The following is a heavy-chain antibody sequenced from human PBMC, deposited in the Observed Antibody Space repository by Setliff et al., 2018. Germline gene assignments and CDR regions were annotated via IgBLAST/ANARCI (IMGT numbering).Heavy chain of an antibody. CDR3: ARQAHDLKGGTTLFYWFDP. V-gene: IGHV4-38-2*01. J-gene: IGHJ5*02. CDR2: ICHSGST. D-gene: IGHD1-26*01. CDR1: GYSISSGYC. Sequence: SETLSLTCDVSGYSISSGYCWGWIRQPPGKGLEWIGSICHSGSTHYNPSLKSRVTISVDTSKNEFSLKVSSVTAADTAVYYCARQAHDLKGGTTLFYWFDPWGQGTRVTVS.